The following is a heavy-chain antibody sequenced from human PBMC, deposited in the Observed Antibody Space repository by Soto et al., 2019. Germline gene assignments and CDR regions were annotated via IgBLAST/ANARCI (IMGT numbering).Heavy chain of an antibody. CDR1: GGTFSSYT. J-gene: IGHJ6*02. CDR2: IIPILGIA. CDR3: ARVAYCSGGSCYAYSYYYYYGMDV. Sequence: QVQLVQSGAEVKKPGSSVKVSCKASGGTFSSYTISWVRQAPGQGLEWMGRIIPILGIANYAQKFQGRVTITADKSTSTAYMELSSLISEDTAVYYCARVAYCSGGSCYAYSYYYYYGMDVWGQGTTVTVSS. V-gene: IGHV1-69*02. D-gene: IGHD2-15*01.